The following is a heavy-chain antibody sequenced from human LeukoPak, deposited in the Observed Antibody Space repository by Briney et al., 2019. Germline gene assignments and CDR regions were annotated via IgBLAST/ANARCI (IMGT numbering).Heavy chain of an antibody. J-gene: IGHJ3*02. V-gene: IGHV4-39*01. CDR2: IYYSGST. CDR1: GGSISSNKYY. Sequence: KTSETLSLTCTVSGGSISSNKYYWGWIRQPPGKGLEWIGSIYYSGSTYYNPTLKSRVTIFVDTSKNQFSLMLSSVTAADTAVYYCATPYSGGYQGLDIWGQGTMVTVSS. D-gene: IGHD1-26*01. CDR3: ATPYSGGYQGLDI.